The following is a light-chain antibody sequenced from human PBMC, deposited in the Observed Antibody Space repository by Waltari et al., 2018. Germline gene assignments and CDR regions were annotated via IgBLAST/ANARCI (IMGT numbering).Light chain of an antibody. CDR3: QVWEGSSVHYV. CDR2: DDS. V-gene: IGLV3-21*03. CDR1: TIGGKT. J-gene: IGLJ1*01. Sequence: SYVLTQPASVSVAPGKTARITCEGNTIGGKTVHWYQLRPGQAPVLVVQDDSDRPSGIPERFSGSNSGHPAPLTISGVAVGDEGDYSCQVWEGSSVHYVFGTGTAVSV.